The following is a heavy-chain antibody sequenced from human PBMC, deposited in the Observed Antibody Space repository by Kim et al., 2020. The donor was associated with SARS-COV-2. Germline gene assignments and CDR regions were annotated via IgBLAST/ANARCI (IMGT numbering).Heavy chain of an antibody. CDR1: GGSISSSNW. CDR2: IYHSGST. CDR3: ARSITIFGVVITFDY. V-gene: IGHV4-4*02. J-gene: IGHJ4*02. Sequence: SETLSLTCAVSGGSISSSNWWSWVRQPPGKGLEWIGEIYHSGSTNYSPSLKSRVTISVDKSKNQFSLKLSSVTAADTAVYYCARSITIFGVVITFDYWGQGTLVTVSS. D-gene: IGHD3-3*01.